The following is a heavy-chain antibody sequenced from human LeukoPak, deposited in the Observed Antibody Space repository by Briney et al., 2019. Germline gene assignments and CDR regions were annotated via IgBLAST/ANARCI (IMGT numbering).Heavy chain of an antibody. Sequence: TGGSLRLSCAASGFTFSNYAMTWVRQAPGKGLEWVSTISGSGGSTYYADSVKGRFTISRDNSKNTLYLQMNGLRAEETAVYYCAKVGYGSGRESFDYWGQGTLVTVSS. CDR1: GFTFSNYA. V-gene: IGHV3-23*01. CDR3: AKVGYGSGRESFDY. J-gene: IGHJ4*02. CDR2: ISGSGGST. D-gene: IGHD3-10*01.